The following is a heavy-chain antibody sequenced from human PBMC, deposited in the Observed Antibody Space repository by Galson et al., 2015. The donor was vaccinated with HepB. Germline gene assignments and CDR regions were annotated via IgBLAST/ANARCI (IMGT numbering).Heavy chain of an antibody. CDR1: GFTVKKNF. CDR2: IYSGGGT. J-gene: IGHJ4*02. D-gene: IGHD3-22*01. V-gene: IGHV3-53*01. Sequence: SLRLSCAASGFTVKKNFMTWVRQAPGKGLEWVSLIYSGGGTYYADSVKGRFSISRDNSKNTLHLQMNSLRAEDTAVYYCAGGGYYYDNSGYYYLDYWGQGTLVTVSS. CDR3: AGGGYYYDNSGYYYLDY.